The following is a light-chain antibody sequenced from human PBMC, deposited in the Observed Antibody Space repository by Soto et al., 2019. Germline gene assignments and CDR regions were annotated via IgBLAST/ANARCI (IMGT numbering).Light chain of an antibody. J-gene: IGKJ5*01. CDR1: QSVSSSY. CDR3: QQYNNWPPIT. Sequence: EIVLTQSPGALSLSPGERATLSCRASQSVSSSYLAWFQQKPGQAPRLLIYDTSTRATGIPARFSGSGSGTEFTLTTSSLQSADFAVYYCQQYNNWPPITFGQGTRLEIK. V-gene: IGKV3-15*01. CDR2: DTS.